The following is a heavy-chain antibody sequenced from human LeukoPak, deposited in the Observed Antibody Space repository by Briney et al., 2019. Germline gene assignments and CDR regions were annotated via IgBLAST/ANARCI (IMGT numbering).Heavy chain of an antibody. CDR1: GYTFTSYY. J-gene: IGHJ1*01. CDR3: ARDRRDYSSSSPLLQH. Sequence: ASVKVSCKASGYTFTSYYMHWVRQAPGQGLEWMGIINPSGGSTSYAQKFQGRVTMTRDTSTSTVYMELSSLRSEDTAVYYCARDRRDYSSSSPLLQHWGQGTLVIVSS. CDR2: INPSGGST. V-gene: IGHV1-46*01. D-gene: IGHD6-13*01.